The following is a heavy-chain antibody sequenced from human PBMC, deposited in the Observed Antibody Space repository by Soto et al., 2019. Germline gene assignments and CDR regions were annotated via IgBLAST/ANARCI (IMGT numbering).Heavy chain of an antibody. Sequence: QVQLVESGGGVVQPGGSLRLSCSASGFSLNNYAMHWVRQAPGKGLEWVALMSDGMRNKNYVDSVKGRFAISRDISKNTLFLQMSSLRAEDTAIYYCAKDGRLRGYYFDFWGQGTLVIVSS. D-gene: IGHD2-8*01. V-gene: IGHV3-30*18. CDR2: MSDGMRNK. J-gene: IGHJ4*02. CDR1: GFSLNNYA. CDR3: AKDGRLRGYYFDF.